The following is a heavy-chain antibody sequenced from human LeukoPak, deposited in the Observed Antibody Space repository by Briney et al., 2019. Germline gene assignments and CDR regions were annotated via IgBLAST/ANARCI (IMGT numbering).Heavy chain of an antibody. CDR3: ASSSWYDAFGI. CDR2: IYHSGST. CDR1: GGSISSGGYS. J-gene: IGHJ3*02. D-gene: IGHD6-13*01. Sequence: PSETLSLTCAVSGGSISSGGYSWSWIRQPPGKGLEWIGYIYHSGSTYHNPSLKSRVTISVDRSKNQFSLKLSSVTAADTAVYYCASSSWYDAFGIWGQGTMVTVSS. V-gene: IGHV4-30-2*01.